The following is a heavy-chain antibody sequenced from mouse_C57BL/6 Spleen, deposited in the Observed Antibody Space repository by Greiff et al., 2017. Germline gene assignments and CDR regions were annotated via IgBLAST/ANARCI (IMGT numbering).Heavy chain of an antibody. D-gene: IGHD1-1*01. Sequence: EVMLVESGGGLVKPGGSLKLSCAASGFTFSDYGMHWVRQAPEKGLEWVAYISSGSSTIYYAATVKGRFTLSRDNAKNTLFLQMTSLRSEDTAVYYCARRSLFAYYYAMDYWGQGTSVTVSS. V-gene: IGHV5-17*01. CDR1: GFTFSDYG. CDR3: ARRSLFAYYYAMDY. CDR2: ISSGSSTI. J-gene: IGHJ4*01.